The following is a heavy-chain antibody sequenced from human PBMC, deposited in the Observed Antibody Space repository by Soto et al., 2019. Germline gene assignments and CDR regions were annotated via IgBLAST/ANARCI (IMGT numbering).Heavy chain of an antibody. Sequence: SETLSLTCNVSGGSISRYYWSWIRQPPGKGMEWIGYISYTGNPNYNPSLKSRVAMSVDTSKNQFSLRLSYVTAADTAVYYCSRINYENDWTSDHWGQGTLVTVS. CDR1: GGSISRYY. CDR2: ISYTGNP. V-gene: IGHV4-59*01. D-gene: IGHD3-22*01. CDR3: SRINYENDWTSDH. J-gene: IGHJ4*02.